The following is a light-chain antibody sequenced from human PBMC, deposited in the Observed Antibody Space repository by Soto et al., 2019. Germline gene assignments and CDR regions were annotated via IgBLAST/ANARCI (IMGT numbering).Light chain of an antibody. CDR1: QTISSW. CDR2: KAS. V-gene: IGKV1-5*03. CDR3: QQYNSWT. J-gene: IGKJ1*01. Sequence: DMPMTQYPSTLSASVGGRVTITCLASQTISSWLAWYQQKPGKAPKLLIYKASTLKSGVPSRFSGSGSGTEFTLTISSLQPDDFATYYCQQYNSWTFGQGTKVDI.